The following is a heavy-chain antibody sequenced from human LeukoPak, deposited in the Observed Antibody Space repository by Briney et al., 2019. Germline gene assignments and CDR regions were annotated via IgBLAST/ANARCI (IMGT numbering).Heavy chain of an antibody. V-gene: IGHV5-51*01. Sequence: GESLKISCTGSGYNFPTYWIGWVRQMPGKGLDWMGMIYPGESDIRYSPSFQGQVLISADKSISTAYLQWNSLKASDTAMYYCALTTMVSRYMDVWGKGTTVTVSS. J-gene: IGHJ6*03. CDR1: GYNFPTYW. D-gene: IGHD5-18*01. CDR3: ALTTMVSRYMDV. CDR2: IYPGESDI.